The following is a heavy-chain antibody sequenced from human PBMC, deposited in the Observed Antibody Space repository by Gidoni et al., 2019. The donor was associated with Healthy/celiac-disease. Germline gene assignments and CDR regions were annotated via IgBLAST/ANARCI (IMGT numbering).Heavy chain of an antibody. CDR1: GDSVSRNSAA. Sequence: QVRLQQSGPGLVKPSQTLSLTCAIPGDSVSRNSAAWNWIRQSPSRGLEWLGRTYYRSKWYNDYAVSVKSRITSNPDTSKNEFSLQLNSVTPEDTAVYYCARVRSRGWYADYWFDPWGQGTLVTVSS. CDR3: ARVRSRGWYADYWFDP. J-gene: IGHJ5*02. CDR2: TYYRSKWYN. V-gene: IGHV6-1*01. D-gene: IGHD6-19*01.